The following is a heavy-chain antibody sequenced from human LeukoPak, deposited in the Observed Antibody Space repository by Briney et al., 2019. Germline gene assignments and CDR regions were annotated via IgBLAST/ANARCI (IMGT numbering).Heavy chain of an antibody. CDR3: AKDREDIVLLVHFDY. J-gene: IGHJ4*02. V-gene: IGHV3-23*01. CDR2: ISPTGGST. D-gene: IGHD2-8*01. Sequence: PGGSLRLSCAASGFTFSSYAMSWVRQAPGKGLEWVSAISPTGGSTYYADSVKGRFTISRGNSKNTLYLQMNSLRAEDTAVYSCAKDREDIVLLVHFDYWGQGTLVTVSS. CDR1: GFTFSSYA.